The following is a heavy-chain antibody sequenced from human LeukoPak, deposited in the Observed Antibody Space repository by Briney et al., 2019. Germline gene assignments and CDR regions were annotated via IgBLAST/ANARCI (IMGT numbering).Heavy chain of an antibody. Sequence: PSETLSLTCTVSGGSISNSGYYWAWIRQPPGKGLEWIAHIFYSGTSYYSPSLKSRVTISLDTSKNQFFLKLSSVTAADTAVYYCARTAANGPIDYWGQGTLVTVSS. CDR1: GGSISNSGYY. CDR3: ARTAANGPIDY. J-gene: IGHJ4*02. CDR2: IFYSGTS. V-gene: IGHV4-39*01. D-gene: IGHD2-8*01.